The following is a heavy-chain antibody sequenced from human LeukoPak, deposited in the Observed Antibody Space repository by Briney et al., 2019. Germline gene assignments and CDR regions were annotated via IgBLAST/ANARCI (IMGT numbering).Heavy chain of an antibody. CDR3: ARLGYSSPVDY. CDR2: IYTSGST. CDR1: GGSISSGSYY. Sequence: SQTLSLTCTVSGGSISSGSYYWSWIRQPAGKGLEWIGRIYTSGSTNYNPSLKSRVTISVDTSKNQFSLKLSSVTAADTAVYYCARLGYSSPVDYWGQGTLVTVSS. D-gene: IGHD6-19*01. V-gene: IGHV4-61*02. J-gene: IGHJ4*02.